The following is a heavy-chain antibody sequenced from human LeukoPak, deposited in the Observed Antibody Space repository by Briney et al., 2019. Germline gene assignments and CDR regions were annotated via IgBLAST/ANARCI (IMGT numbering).Heavy chain of an antibody. D-gene: IGHD3-3*01. CDR2: ISSSSSYI. J-gene: IGHJ4*02. CDR1: GFTFSSYS. V-gene: IGHV3-21*01. CDR3: ARRRFLEGLRRPYFDY. Sequence: GGSLRLSCAASGFTFSSYSMNWVRQAPGKGLEWVSSISSSSSYIYYADSVKGRFTISRDNAKNSLYLQMNSLRAEDTAVYYCARRRFLEGLRRPYFDYWGQGTLVTVSS.